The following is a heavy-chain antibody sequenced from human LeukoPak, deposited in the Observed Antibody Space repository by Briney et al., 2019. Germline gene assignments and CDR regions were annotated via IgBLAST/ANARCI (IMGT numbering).Heavy chain of an antibody. V-gene: IGHV4-4*07. CDR2: IYTSGST. Sequence: SETLSLTCTVSGGSISSYYWSWIRQPAGKGLEWIGRIYTSGSTNYNPSLKSRVTMSVDTSKNQFSLKLSSVTAADTAVYYCARNSYDYGDYGGGWFDPWGQGTLVAVSS. J-gene: IGHJ5*02. CDR3: ARNSYDYGDYGGGWFDP. CDR1: GGSISSYY. D-gene: IGHD4-17*01.